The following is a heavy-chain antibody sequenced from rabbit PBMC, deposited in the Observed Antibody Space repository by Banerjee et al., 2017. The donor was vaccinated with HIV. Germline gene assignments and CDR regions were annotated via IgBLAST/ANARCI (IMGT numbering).Heavy chain of an antibody. CDR3: VRSYASRSGYYYGYYFNL. CDR1: GFDFSSYG. CDR2: IDPVFGST. J-gene: IGHJ4*01. V-gene: IGHV1S7*01. D-gene: IGHD1-1*01. Sequence: QLKETGGGPVQPGGSLKLSCKASGFDFSSYGVSWVRQAPGKGLEWIGYIDPVFGSTYYASWVNGRFTISSHNAQNTLYLQLSSLTAADTATYFCVRSYASRSGYYYGYYFNLWGPGTLVTVS.